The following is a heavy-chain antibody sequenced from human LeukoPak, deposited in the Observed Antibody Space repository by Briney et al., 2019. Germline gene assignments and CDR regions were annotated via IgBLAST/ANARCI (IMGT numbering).Heavy chain of an antibody. CDR2: ISSSGSTI. J-gene: IGHJ6*03. CDR3: ARDPYSGSYGADYYYYMDV. D-gene: IGHD1-26*01. CDR1: GFTFDDYA. V-gene: IGHV3-48*03. Sequence: AGGSLRLSCAASGFTFDDYAMNWVRQAPGKGLEWVSYISSSGSTIYYSDSVKGRFTISRDNAKNSLYLQMNSLRAEDTAVYYCARDPYSGSYGADYYYYMDVWGKGTTVTISS.